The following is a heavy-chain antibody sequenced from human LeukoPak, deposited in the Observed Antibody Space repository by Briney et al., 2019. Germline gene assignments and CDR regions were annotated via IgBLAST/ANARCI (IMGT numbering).Heavy chain of an antibody. J-gene: IGHJ6*03. Sequence: GRSLRLFCAASGFTFSSSGMHWVRQAPGRGLEWVAVISYGGSHKYYVDSVKGRFTISRDNSKNTLYLQMNSLRAEDTAVYYCAKGHYTDVWGKGTTVTVSS. CDR2: ISYGGSHK. CDR1: GFTFSSSG. CDR3: AKGHYTDV. V-gene: IGHV3-30*18.